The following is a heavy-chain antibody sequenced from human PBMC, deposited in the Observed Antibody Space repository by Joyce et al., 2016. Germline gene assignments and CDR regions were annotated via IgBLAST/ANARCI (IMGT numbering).Heavy chain of an antibody. D-gene: IGHD3-10*01. CDR2: ISATGGST. V-gene: IGHV3-23*01. J-gene: IGHJ4*02. Sequence: AISATGGSTYYADSVKGRFTISRDSSKNTLYLQMNSLRAEDTAVYYCAKSSGSGSTYYFDFWGQGTLVTVSS. CDR3: AKSSGSGSTYYFDF.